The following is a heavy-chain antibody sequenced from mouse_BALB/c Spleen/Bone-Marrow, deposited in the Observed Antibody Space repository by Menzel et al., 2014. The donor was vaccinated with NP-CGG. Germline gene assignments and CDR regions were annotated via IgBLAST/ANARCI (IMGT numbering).Heavy chain of an antibody. D-gene: IGHD1-1*01. CDR1: GFNIKDTY. V-gene: IGHV14-3*02. CDR2: IDPANGNT. Sequence: SGAEPVKPGASVKLSCTASGFNIKDTYMHWVKQRPEQGLEWIGRIDPANGNTKYDPKFQGKATITADTSSNTAYLQLSSLTSEDTAVYYCAAYYXGSSYGFAYWXQXXXVXXSX. CDR3: AAYYXGSSYGFAY. J-gene: IGHJ3*01.